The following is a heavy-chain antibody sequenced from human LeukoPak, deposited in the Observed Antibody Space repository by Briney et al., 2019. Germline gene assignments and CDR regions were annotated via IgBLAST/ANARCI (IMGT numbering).Heavy chain of an antibody. V-gene: IGHV3-74*01. D-gene: IGHD2-15*01. Sequence: PGGSLRLSCAASGFTFSTYWMHWVRQAPGEGLVWVSRINGDGSTTNYADSVKGRFTISRDNAKNTLYLQMNSPRAEDTAVYYCTRRVDATRWYDPWGQGTLVTVSS. CDR2: INGDGSTT. CDR1: GFTFSTYW. CDR3: TRRVDATRWYDP. J-gene: IGHJ5*02.